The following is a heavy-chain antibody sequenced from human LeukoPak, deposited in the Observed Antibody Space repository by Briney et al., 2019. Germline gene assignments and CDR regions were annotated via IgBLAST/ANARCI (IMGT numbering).Heavy chain of an antibody. CDR3: ARAPRDYGSGSYLYYYFDY. CDR2: IYYSGST. Sequence: PSETLSLTCTVSGGSISSYYWSWIRQPPGKGLEWIGDIYYSGSTNYNPSLKSRVTISVDTSKNQFSLKLSSVTAADTAVYYCARAPRDYGSGSYLYYYFDYWGQGTLVTVSS. CDR1: GGSISSYY. D-gene: IGHD3-10*01. V-gene: IGHV4-59*01. J-gene: IGHJ4*02.